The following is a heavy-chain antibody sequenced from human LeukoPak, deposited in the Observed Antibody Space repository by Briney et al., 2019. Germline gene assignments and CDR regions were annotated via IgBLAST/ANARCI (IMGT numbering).Heavy chain of an antibody. CDR1: GYTFTSYG. D-gene: IGHD6-13*01. CDR2: ISVYNGHT. V-gene: IGHV1-18*01. CDR3: ARSEQLVQLEYFQH. J-gene: IGHJ1*01. Sequence: GASVKVSCKASGYTFTSYGISWVRQAPGQGLEWMGWISVYNGHTNYAQKFQGRVTMTTDTSTSTAYMDLRSLRSDDTAVYYCARSEQLVQLEYFQHWGQGTLVTVSS.